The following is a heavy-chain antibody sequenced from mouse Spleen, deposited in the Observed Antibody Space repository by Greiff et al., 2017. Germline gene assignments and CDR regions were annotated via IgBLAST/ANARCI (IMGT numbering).Heavy chain of an antibody. D-gene: IGHD2-1*01. J-gene: IGHJ4*01. V-gene: IGHV1-26*01. CDR3: AREGYGNFLYAMDY. CDR2: INPNNGGT. Sequence: EVQLQQSGPELVKPGASVKISCKASGYTFTDYYMNWVKQSHGKSLEWIGDINPNNGGTSYNQKFKGKATLTVDKSSSTAYMELRSLTSEDSAVYYCAREGYGNFLYAMDYWGQGTSVTVSS. CDR1: GYTFTDYY.